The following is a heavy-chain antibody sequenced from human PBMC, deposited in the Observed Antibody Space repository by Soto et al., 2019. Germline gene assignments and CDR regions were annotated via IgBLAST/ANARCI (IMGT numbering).Heavy chain of an antibody. J-gene: IGHJ3*02. CDR3: ARVRSGAFDI. V-gene: IGHV1-3*01. CDR1: GNSFTNYA. D-gene: IGHD4-17*01. Sequence: GASVKVSFKASGNSFTNYAMHWVRQAPGQRLQWMGWINAGNGNTKYSQKFQDRVTFTRDTSAKTAYMELSSLRSEDTAVYYCARVRSGAFDIWGQGTMVTVSS. CDR2: INAGNGNT.